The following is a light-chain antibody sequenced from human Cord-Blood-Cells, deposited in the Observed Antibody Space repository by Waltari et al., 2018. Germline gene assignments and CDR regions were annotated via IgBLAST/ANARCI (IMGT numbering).Light chain of an antibody. CDR1: QSVLYSSNNKNY. V-gene: IGKV4-1*01. Sequence: DIVMTQSPDSLAVSLGERATINCKSSQSVLYSSNNKNYLAWYQQQPGQPPKLLIYWASTRESGVPDRFSGSGSGTDFTLTISSLQAEDVAVYYCQQLWTFGQGTKVEIK. CDR2: WAS. CDR3: QQLWT. J-gene: IGKJ1*01.